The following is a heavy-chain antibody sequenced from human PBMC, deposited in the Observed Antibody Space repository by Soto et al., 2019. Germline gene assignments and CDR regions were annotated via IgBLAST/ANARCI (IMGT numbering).Heavy chain of an antibody. D-gene: IGHD6-19*01. CDR1: GGSFSGYY. J-gene: IGHJ4*02. V-gene: IGHV4-34*01. Sequence: NPSETLSLTCAVYGGSFSGYYWSWIRQPPGKGLEWIGEINHSGSTNYNPSLKSRVTISVDTSKNQFSLKLSSVTAADTAVYYCARGYSSSWYAGYSSGWFFDYWGQGTLVTVSS. CDR2: INHSGST. CDR3: ARGYSSSWYAGYSSGWFFDY.